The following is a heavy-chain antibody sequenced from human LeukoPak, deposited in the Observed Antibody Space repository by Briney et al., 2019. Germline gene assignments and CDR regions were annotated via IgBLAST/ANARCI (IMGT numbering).Heavy chain of an antibody. J-gene: IGHJ4*02. V-gene: IGHV1-2*02. CDR2: INPNSGGT. D-gene: IGHD6-19*01. Sequence: ASVKVSCKASGYTFTGYYMHWVRQAPGQGLGWMGWINPNSGGTNYAQKFQGRVTMTRDTSISTAYMELSRLRSDDTAVYYCARDPTGIAVAGDWGQGTLVTVSS. CDR1: GYTFTGYY. CDR3: ARDPTGIAVAGD.